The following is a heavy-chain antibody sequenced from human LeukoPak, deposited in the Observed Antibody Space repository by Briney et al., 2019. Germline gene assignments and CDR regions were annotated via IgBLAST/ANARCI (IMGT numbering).Heavy chain of an antibody. CDR2: ISYDGSNK. J-gene: IGHJ4*02. CDR1: GFTFSSYG. CDR3: AKGSRNPIPKYFDY. D-gene: IGHD2-2*02. V-gene: IGHV3-30*18. Sequence: GGSLRLSCAASGFTFSSYGMHWVRQAPGKGLEWVAVISYDGSNKYYADSVKGRFTISRDNSKNTLYLQMNSLRAEDTAVYYCAKGSRNPIPKYFDYWGQGTLVTVSS.